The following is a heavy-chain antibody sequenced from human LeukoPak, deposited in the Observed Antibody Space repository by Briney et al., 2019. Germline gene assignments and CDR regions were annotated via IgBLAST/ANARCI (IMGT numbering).Heavy chain of an antibody. J-gene: IGHJ4*02. Sequence: TGGSLRLSCVASGFTFSGYWMSWVRQAPGKGLEWVANINQGGSDKFYVDSVKGRFALSRDNAKTSLYLQMNSLRAEDTAVYYCARLLSQSDSCYDYWGQGTLVTVSS. V-gene: IGHV3-7*04. D-gene: IGHD2-2*01. CDR1: GFTFSGYW. CDR3: ARLLSQSDSCYDY. CDR2: INQGGSDK.